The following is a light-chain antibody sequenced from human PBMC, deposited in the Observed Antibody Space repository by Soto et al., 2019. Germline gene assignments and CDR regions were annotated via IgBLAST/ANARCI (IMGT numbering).Light chain of an antibody. CDR2: GAS. CDR1: QSVRTY. CDR3: QQSFTIPYT. Sequence: DIPMTQSPSSLSASVGDRVTITCRASQSVRTYLNWYQRKPGKAPKVLIYGASALQSGVPSRFGGSGSGTDFTLTVSSLQPEDFATYYCQQSFTIPYTFGQGTKLEIK. V-gene: IGKV1-39*01. J-gene: IGKJ2*01.